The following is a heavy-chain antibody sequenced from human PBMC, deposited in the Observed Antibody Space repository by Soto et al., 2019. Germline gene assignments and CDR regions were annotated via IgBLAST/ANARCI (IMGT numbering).Heavy chain of an antibody. V-gene: IGHV5-51*01. CDR1: GYSFTTYW. J-gene: IGHJ4*02. CDR3: ARPSAGAYLFDY. D-gene: IGHD3-16*01. CDR2: IYPGDSDN. Sequence: PGQNLKISCKGSGYSFTTYWMGWVRQMPGKVLGWRGNIYPGDSDNRYGPSFQGQVTISADTSISTAFLQWSSMKASDTPMYSCARPSAGAYLFDYWGLGTLVTVCS.